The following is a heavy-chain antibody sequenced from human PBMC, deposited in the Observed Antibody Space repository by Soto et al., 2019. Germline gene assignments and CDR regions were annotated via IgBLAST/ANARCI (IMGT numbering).Heavy chain of an antibody. J-gene: IGHJ5*02. CDR2: IIPIFGTA. D-gene: IGHD6-13*01. V-gene: IGHV1-69*01. CDR3: ARDGGLGVAAAGTGWFDP. Sequence: QVQLVQSGAEVKKPGSSVQVSCKASGGTFSSYAISWVRQAPGQGLEWMGGIIPIFGTANYAQKFQGRVTITADESTSTAYMELSSLRSEDTAVYYCARDGGLGVAAAGTGWFDPWGQGTLVTVSS. CDR1: GGTFSSYA.